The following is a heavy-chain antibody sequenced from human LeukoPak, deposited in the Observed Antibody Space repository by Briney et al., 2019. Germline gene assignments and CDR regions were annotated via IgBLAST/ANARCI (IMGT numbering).Heavy chain of an antibody. CDR1: GGSLSGYY. CDR3: ARRGIWATPLAFDI. J-gene: IGHJ3*02. D-gene: IGHD2-15*01. CDR2: INHSGST. Sequence: SETLSLTCAVYGGSLSGYYWSWIRQPPGKGLEWIGEINHSGSTNYNPSLKSRVTISVDTSKNQFSLMRSSETAADADVYYCARRGIWATPLAFDIWGQGTMVTVSS. V-gene: IGHV4-34*01.